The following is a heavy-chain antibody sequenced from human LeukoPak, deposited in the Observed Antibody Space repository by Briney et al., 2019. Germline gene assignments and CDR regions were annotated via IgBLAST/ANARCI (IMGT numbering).Heavy chain of an antibody. CDR3: AREGTMIVVVPIDY. CDR1: GFTFSSYG. Sequence: GGSLRLSCAASGFTFSSYGMHWVRQAPGKGLEWVAVIWYDGSNKYYADSVKGRFTISRDNSKNTLYLQMNSLRAEDTAVYYCAREGTMIVVVPIDYWGQGPLVTVSS. D-gene: IGHD3-22*01. J-gene: IGHJ4*02. V-gene: IGHV3-33*01. CDR2: IWYDGSNK.